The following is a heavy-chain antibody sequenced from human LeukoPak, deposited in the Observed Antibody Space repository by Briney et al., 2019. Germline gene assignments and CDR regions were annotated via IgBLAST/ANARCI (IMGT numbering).Heavy chain of an antibody. V-gene: IGHV3-23*01. Sequence: PGGSLRLSCAVSGFTFSRYAMTWVRQVPGKGLEWVSTIGGSGDLTYYADSVKGRFTIYRDNSKTNLYLQMNSLRAEDTAIYYCGKDRPYDYGDSTASFDHWGQGTLVTVSS. CDR1: GFTFSRYA. D-gene: IGHD4-17*01. CDR2: IGGSGDLT. J-gene: IGHJ4*02. CDR3: GKDRPYDYGDSTASFDH.